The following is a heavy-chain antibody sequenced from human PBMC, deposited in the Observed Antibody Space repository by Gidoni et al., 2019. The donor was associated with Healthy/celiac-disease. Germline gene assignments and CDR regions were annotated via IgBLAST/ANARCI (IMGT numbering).Heavy chain of an antibody. J-gene: IGHJ6*02. Sequence: EVQLVESGGGLVQPGGSLRLSCAASGFTFSSYSMNWVRQAPGKGLEWVSYISSSSSTIYYADSVKGRFTISRDNAKNSLYLQMNSLRDEDTAVYYCAGPLPAAPSYYYYYGMDVWGQGTTVTVSS. CDR1: GFTFSSYS. CDR3: AGPLPAAPSYYYYYGMDV. D-gene: IGHD2-2*01. V-gene: IGHV3-48*02. CDR2: ISSSSSTI.